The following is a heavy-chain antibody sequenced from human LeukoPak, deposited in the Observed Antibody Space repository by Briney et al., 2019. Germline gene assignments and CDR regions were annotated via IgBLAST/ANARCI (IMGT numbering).Heavy chain of an antibody. Sequence: ASVKVSCKASGYTFTSYDISRVRQAPGQGLEWMGRISAYNGNTNYAQKLQGRVTMTTDTSTRTAYMELRSLRSDDTAVYFCAREYYDYYEGFDYWGQGTLVTVSS. J-gene: IGHJ4*02. CDR2: ISAYNGNT. CDR1: GYTFTSYD. D-gene: IGHD3-22*01. V-gene: IGHV1-18*01. CDR3: AREYYDYYEGFDY.